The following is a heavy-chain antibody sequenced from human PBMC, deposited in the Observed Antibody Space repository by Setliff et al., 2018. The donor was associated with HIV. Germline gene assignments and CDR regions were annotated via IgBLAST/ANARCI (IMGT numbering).Heavy chain of an antibody. CDR1: GFTLSDYY. J-gene: IGHJ4*02. CDR3: VRAAAGLVI. V-gene: IGHV3-72*01. CDR2: TRNRANNYIT. Sequence: GGSLRLSCAVSGFTLSDYYMDWVRQAPGKGLEWVGRTRNRANNYITDYATSVQGRFTISRDYSKDSLSLQMNNLKAEDTAVYYCVRAAAGLVIWSQGIRVTVSS.